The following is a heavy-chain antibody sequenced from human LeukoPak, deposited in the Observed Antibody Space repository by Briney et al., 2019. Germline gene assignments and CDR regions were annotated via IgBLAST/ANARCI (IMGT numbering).Heavy chain of an antibody. CDR2: IYYSGTT. Sequence: ASETLSLTCTVSGASISSSSYYWGWIRQPPGKGLEWIGSIYYSGTTYYNPPLKSRVTISVDTSKNQFSLKLSSVTAADTAVYYCARRGQYSGVFDPWGQGTLVTVSS. V-gene: IGHV4-39*01. D-gene: IGHD2/OR15-2a*01. J-gene: IGHJ5*02. CDR3: ARRGQYSGVFDP. CDR1: GASISSSSYY.